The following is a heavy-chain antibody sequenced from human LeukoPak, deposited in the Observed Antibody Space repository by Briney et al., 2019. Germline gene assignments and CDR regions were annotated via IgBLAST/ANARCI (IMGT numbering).Heavy chain of an antibody. V-gene: IGHV4-38-2*02. CDR1: GYSISSGYY. D-gene: IGHD6-19*01. Sequence: SETLSLTCTVSGYSISSGYYWGWIRQPPGKGLEWIGSIYHSGSTYYNPSLKSRVTISVDTSKNQFSLKLSSVTAADTAVYYCARLSIAVAGSYSYYYYYYMDVWGKGTTVTISS. CDR3: ARLSIAVAGSYSYYYYYYMDV. CDR2: IYHSGST. J-gene: IGHJ6*03.